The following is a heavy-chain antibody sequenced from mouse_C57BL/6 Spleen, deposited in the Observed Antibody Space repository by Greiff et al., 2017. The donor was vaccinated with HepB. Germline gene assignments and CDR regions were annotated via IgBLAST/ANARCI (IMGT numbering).Heavy chain of an antibody. CDR1: GYTFTDYE. CDR2: IDPETGGT. D-gene: IGHD4-1*01. CDR3: TRSLGREGYYFDY. J-gene: IGHJ2*01. V-gene: IGHV1-15*01. Sequence: VQLQQSGAELVRPGASVTLSCKASGYTFTDYEMHWVKQTPVHGLEWIGAIDPETGGTAYNQKFKGKAILTADKSSSTAYMEHRSLTSEDSAVYYCTRSLGREGYYFDYWGQGTTLTVSS.